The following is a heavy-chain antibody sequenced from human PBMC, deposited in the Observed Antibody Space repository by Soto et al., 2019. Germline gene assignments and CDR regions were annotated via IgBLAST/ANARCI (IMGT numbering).Heavy chain of an antibody. CDR1: GYTFSDYY. CDR3: AREMGVIGAPGYTWFDP. V-gene: IGHV1-2*02. Sequence: VQLVQSGAEVRKPGASVKVSCKASGYTFSDYYVHWVREAPGQGLEWMGWINPSSGGTIYTQRFQGRVTMTRDRSINTVYMELSRLTSDDTAVYYCAREMGVIGAPGYTWFDPWGQGALVTVSS. J-gene: IGHJ5*02. D-gene: IGHD1-26*01. CDR2: INPSSGGT.